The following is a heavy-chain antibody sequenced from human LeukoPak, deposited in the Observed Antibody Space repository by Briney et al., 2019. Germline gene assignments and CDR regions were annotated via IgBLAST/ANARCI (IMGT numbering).Heavy chain of an antibody. CDR1: GFTFSSYW. D-gene: IGHD3-9*01. V-gene: IGHV3-23*01. Sequence: GGSLRLSCAASGFTFSSYWMHWVRQAPGKGLEWVSAITGSGDTTYYADSVKGRFTISRDNSKNTLYVEMNTLRAEDTAVYYCAKWGDYDILTGYYVSDFWGQGTLVTVSS. J-gene: IGHJ4*02. CDR3: AKWGDYDILTGYYVSDF. CDR2: ITGSGDTT.